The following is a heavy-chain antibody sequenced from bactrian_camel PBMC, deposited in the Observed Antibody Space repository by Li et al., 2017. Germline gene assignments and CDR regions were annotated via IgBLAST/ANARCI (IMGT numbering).Heavy chain of an antibody. CDR2: LASDGSS. D-gene: IGHD6*01. V-gene: IGHV3S67*01. Sequence: VQLVESGGGSVQAGGSLRLSCAFDAYTPANVRMAWFRQAPGKEREGVASLASDGSSIYANSLKGRFSISRDTAKNTLYLHLHDLKSEDSAQYYCVTGMGWFDYWGQGTQVTVS. CDR3: VTGMGWFDY. J-gene: IGHJ4*01. CDR1: AYTPANVR.